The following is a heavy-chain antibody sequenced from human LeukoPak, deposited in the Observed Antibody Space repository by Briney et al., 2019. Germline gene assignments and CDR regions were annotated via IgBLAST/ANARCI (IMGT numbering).Heavy chain of an antibody. Sequence: GGSLRLSCAASGFTFSRYWMHWVRQAPGKGLMWVSRISPDGSTTLYADSVKGRFTISRDNAKNTLYLQMNSLGAEDTAVYYCARAGILVVVTAHDAFDIWGQGTMVSVSS. CDR2: ISPDGSTT. D-gene: IGHD2-21*02. J-gene: IGHJ3*02. CDR3: ARAGILVVVTAHDAFDI. V-gene: IGHV3-74*03. CDR1: GFTFSRYW.